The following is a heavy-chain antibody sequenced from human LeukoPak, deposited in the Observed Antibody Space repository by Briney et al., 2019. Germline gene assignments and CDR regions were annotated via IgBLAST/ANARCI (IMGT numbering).Heavy chain of an antibody. D-gene: IGHD6-25*01. J-gene: IGHJ4*02. CDR3: AKDHSIAAAGYYFDY. Sequence: PGGSLRLSCAASGFTFSNSGMHWVRQAPGKGLEWVAVISYDGRNKYYTDSVKGRFTISRDNSKNTAYLQMNSLRAEDTAVYYCAKDHSIAAAGYYFDYWGQGILVTVSS. V-gene: IGHV3-30*18. CDR1: GFTFSNSG. CDR2: ISYDGRNK.